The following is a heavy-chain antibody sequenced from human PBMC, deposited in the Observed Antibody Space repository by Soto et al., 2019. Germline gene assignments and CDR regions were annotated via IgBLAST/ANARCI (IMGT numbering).Heavy chain of an antibody. CDR1: GFSLTTRGVG. J-gene: IGHJ5*02. Sequence: QITLKESGPTLVKPTQPLPLTCTFSGFSLTTRGVGVGWISQPPGKALEWLALIYWDDDKRYSPSLKSRLTITNDTSKNHVDLTMTNMDPAHTATYFCAHRTTTVTGWFDPWGQGTLVTVSS. CDR3: AHRTTTVTGWFDP. CDR2: IYWDDDK. D-gene: IGHD4-17*01. V-gene: IGHV2-5*02.